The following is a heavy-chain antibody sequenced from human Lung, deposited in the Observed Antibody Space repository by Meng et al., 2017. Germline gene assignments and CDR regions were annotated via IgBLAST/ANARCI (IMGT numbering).Heavy chain of an antibody. J-gene: IGHJ4*02. CDR3: ARGPTTMAHDFDY. V-gene: IGHV4-34*01. Sequence: GQLQQWGAGLLKPSETLSLTCVVSGGSFSDYYWSWIRQPPGKGLEWIGEINHSGSTNYNPSLENRATISVDTSQNNLSLKLSSVTAADSAVYYCARGPTTMAHDFDYWGQGTLVTVSS. D-gene: IGHD4-11*01. CDR1: GGSFSDYY. CDR2: INHSGST.